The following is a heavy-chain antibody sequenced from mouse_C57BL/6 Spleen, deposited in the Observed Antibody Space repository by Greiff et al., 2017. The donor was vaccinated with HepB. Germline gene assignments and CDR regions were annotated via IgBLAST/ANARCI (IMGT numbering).Heavy chain of an antibody. CDR1: GYTFTSYW. CDR2: IDPSDSYT. V-gene: IGHV1-59*01. Sequence: VQLQQPGAELVRPGTSVKLSCKASGYTFTSYWMHWVKQRPGQGLEWIGVIDPSDSYTNYNQKFKGKATLTVDTSSSTAYMQLSSLTSEDSAVYYCARGDSPGGYWGQGTTLTVSS. J-gene: IGHJ2*01. CDR3: ARGDSPGGY.